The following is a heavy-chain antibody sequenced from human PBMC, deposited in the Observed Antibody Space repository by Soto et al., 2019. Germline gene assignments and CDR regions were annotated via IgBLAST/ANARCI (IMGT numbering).Heavy chain of an antibody. J-gene: IGHJ4*02. Sequence: SETLSLTCTVSGGSISSYYWSWIRQPPGKGLEWIGSIYYSGSTYYNPSLKSRVTISVDTSKNQFSLKLSSVTAADTAAYYCARHTPAISISDHWGQGTLVTVSS. V-gene: IGHV4-59*05. D-gene: IGHD2-15*01. CDR2: IYYSGST. CDR3: ARHTPAISISDH. CDR1: GGSISSYY.